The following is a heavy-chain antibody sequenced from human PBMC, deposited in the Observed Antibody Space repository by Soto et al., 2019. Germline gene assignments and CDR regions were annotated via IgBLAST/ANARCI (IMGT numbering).Heavy chain of an antibody. V-gene: IGHV3-30*18. D-gene: IGHD5-18*01. CDR1: GIDLENYG. Sequence: QVQLVESGGGVVHPGRSLRLSCVASGIDLENYGIHWVRQAPGEGLEWVAVISSDGTTKSYIDSVRGRFTISRDNSRRTMFLQNNSLRREEAAMYAGVKDGGGVRYNYNIRGDAWGQGTPVTVSS. J-gene: IGHJ4*02. CDR3: VKDGGGVRYNYNIRGDA. CDR2: ISSDGTTK.